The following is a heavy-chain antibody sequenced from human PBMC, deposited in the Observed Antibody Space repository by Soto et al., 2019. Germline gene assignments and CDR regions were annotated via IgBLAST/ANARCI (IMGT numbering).Heavy chain of an antibody. J-gene: IGHJ4*02. CDR2: IFWDDDS. Sequence: KESGPTLVKPTQTLTLTCTFSGFSLSTTGVTVGWIRQPPGKALEWLGFIFWDDDSRYRPSLESRVTITKDTSKNQVVLTMTNMDPTDTGTYYCAHRRGSYGSGGLDYWGQGTLVTVSS. CDR1: GFSLSTTGVT. CDR3: AHRRGSYGSGGLDY. D-gene: IGHD3-10*01. V-gene: IGHV2-5*02.